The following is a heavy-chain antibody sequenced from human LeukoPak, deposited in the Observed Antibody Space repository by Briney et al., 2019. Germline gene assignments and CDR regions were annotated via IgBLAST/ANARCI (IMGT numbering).Heavy chain of an antibody. CDR1: GYTFAGYY. V-gene: IGHV1-2*02. CDR2: NNPNSGGT. CDR3: ARYGTVTTDFDY. Sequence: ASVKVSFKASGYTFAGYYIHWVRQAPGQALEWMGWNNPNSGGTFYAQKFQGRVSMTRDTSISTAYMELNGLRSDDTAVYYCARYGTVTTDFDYWGQGTLVTVSS. J-gene: IGHJ4*02. D-gene: IGHD4-17*01.